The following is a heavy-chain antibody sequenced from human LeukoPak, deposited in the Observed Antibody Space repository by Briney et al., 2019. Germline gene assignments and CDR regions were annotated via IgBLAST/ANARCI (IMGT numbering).Heavy chain of an antibody. CDR3: AKVRRLGYCSGGSCYSFSH. J-gene: IGHJ4*02. CDR2: ISGSGGST. CDR1: GFTFSSYA. D-gene: IGHD2-15*01. V-gene: IGHV3-23*01. Sequence: GGSLRLSCAASGFTFSSYAMSWVRQAPGKGLEWVSAISGSGGSTYYADSVKGRFTISRDNSKNTLYLQMNSLRAEDTAVYYCAKVRRLGYCSGGSCYSFSHWGQGTLVTVSS.